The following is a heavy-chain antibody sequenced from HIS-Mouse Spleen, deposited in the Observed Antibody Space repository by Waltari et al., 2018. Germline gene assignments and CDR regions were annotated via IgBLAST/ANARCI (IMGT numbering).Heavy chain of an antibody. V-gene: IGHV3-7*01. Sequence: EVQLVESGGGLVQPGGSLRLSCAASGFTFSSYWMSWVRQAPGKGLEWGANIKQDGSEKYYVDSVKGRFTISRDNAKNSLYLQMNSLRAEDTAVYYCARNLNWGDRYWYFDLWGRGTLVTVSS. CDR1: GFTFSSYW. CDR3: ARNLNWGDRYWYFDL. CDR2: IKQDGSEK. D-gene: IGHD7-27*01. J-gene: IGHJ2*01.